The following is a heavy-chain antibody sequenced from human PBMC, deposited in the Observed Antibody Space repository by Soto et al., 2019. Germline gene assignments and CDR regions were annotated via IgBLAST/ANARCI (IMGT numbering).Heavy chain of an antibody. CDR1: GGSFSGYY. CDR2: INHSGST. CDR3: ARGPYDYVWGSYRLLSPYFDY. V-gene: IGHV4-34*01. D-gene: IGHD3-16*02. J-gene: IGHJ4*02. Sequence: SETLSLTCAVYGGSFSGYYWSWIRQPPGKGLEWIGEINHSGSTNYNPSLKSRVTISVDTSKNQFSLKLSSVTAADTAVYYCARGPYDYVWGSYRLLSPYFDYWGQGTLVTVSS.